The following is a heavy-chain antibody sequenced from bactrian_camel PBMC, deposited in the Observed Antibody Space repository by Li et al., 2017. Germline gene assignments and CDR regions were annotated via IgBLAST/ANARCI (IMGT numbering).Heavy chain of an antibody. J-gene: IGHJ6*01. Sequence: VQLVESGGGLVQPGGSLRLSCADSGFTFSRYWMYWVRQAPGKGLEWVSTITSGGGTTYYADSVKGRLTISRDDAKNTVYLQMNSLKVEDTAVYYCVKDGGYYSAHDETQTFGFFGQGTQVTVS. CDR2: ITSGGGTT. CDR1: GFTFSRYW. D-gene: IGHD4*01. CDR3: VKDGGYYSAHDETQTFGF. V-gene: IGHV3S1*01.